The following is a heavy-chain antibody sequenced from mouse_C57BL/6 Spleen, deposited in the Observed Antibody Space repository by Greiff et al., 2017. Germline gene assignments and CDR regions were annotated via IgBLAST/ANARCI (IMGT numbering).Heavy chain of an antibody. V-gene: IGHV1-9*01. CDR1: GYTFTGYW. Sequence: QVQLQQSGAELMKPGASVKLSCKATGYTFTGYWIEWVKQRPGHGLEWIGEILPGSGSTNYNEKFKGKATFTADTSSNTAYMQLSSLTTEDSAIYYCARIGLGTTVVDYYAMDYWGQGTSVTVSS. CDR3: ARIGLGTTVVDYYAMDY. CDR2: ILPGSGST. D-gene: IGHD1-1*01. J-gene: IGHJ4*01.